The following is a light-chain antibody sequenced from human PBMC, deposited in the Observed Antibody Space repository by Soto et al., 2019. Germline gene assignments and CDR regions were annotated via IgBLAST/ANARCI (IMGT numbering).Light chain of an antibody. CDR1: QSVSSN. CDR2: GAS. Sequence: EIAMTQSPATLSVSPGERATLSCRASQSVSSNLAWYQQKPGQGPSLLIYGASTRATGIPARFSGSGSGTEFTLTISSLQSEDFAVYYCQQYNNWPITFGQGTRLEIK. J-gene: IGKJ5*01. V-gene: IGKV3-15*01. CDR3: QQYNNWPIT.